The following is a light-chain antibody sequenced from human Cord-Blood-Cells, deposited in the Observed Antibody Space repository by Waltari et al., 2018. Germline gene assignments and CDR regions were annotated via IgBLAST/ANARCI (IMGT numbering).Light chain of an antibody. CDR2: EDN. CDR1: SGSTASNY. CDR3: QSYDSSNFWV. V-gene: IGLV6-57*02. J-gene: IGLJ3*02. Sequence: NFMLTQPHSVSESPGKTVTISCTGSSGSTASNYVQWYQQRPGSAPTTVIYEDNQRPSGVPDRFSGSIDSSSNSASLTISGLKTEDEADYYCQSYDSSNFWVFGGGTKLTVL.